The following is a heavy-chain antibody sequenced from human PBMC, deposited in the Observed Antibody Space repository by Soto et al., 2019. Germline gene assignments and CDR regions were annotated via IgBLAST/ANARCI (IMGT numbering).Heavy chain of an antibody. CDR1: GFTFSSYS. V-gene: IGHV3-48*01. Sequence: EVQLVESGGGLVQPGGSLRLSCAASGFTFSSYSMNWVRQAPGKGLEWVSYISSSSSIIYYADSVKGRFTISRDNAKNSLYLQMNSLRAEDTAVYYCAREGYYLNWFDPWGQGTLVTVSS. CDR2: ISSSSSII. CDR3: AREGYYLNWFDP. D-gene: IGHD3-10*01. J-gene: IGHJ5*02.